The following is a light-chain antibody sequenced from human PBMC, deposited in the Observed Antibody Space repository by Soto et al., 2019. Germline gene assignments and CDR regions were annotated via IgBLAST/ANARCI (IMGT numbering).Light chain of an antibody. CDR3: MQPLQSWT. J-gene: IGKJ1*01. CDR1: QSLLHNNGYNY. V-gene: IGKV2-28*01. CDR2: LGS. Sequence: DIVMTQSPVSLPVTPGEPASISCRSSQSLLHNNGYNYLDWYLQKPGQSPQLLIYLGSNRASGVPDRFSGSGSGTDFTLKISRVEAEDVGVYYCMQPLQSWTFGQGTKVDIK.